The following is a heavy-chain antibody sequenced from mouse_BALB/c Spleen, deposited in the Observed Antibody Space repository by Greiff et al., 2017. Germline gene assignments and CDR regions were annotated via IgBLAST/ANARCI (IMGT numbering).Heavy chain of an antibody. CDR2: ISTYYGDA. CDR3: ARGGVRAMDY. V-gene: IGHV1S137*01. Sequence: QVQLQQSGAELVRPGVSVKISCKGSGYTLTDYAMHWVKQSHAKSLEWIGVISTYYGDASYNQKFKGKATMTVDKSSSTAYMELARMTSEDSAIYYCARGGVRAMDYWGQGTSVTVSS. J-gene: IGHJ4*01. D-gene: IGHD2-14*01. CDR1: GYTLTDYA.